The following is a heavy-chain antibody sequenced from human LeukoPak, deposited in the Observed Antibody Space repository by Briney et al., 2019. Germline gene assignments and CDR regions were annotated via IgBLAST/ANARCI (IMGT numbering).Heavy chain of an antibody. CDR3: ARADSYGSILDY. J-gene: IGHJ4*02. D-gene: IGHD5-18*01. V-gene: IGHV3-7*04. CDR2: IDQDGSAE. Sequence: PGGSLRLSCAASGFTFSNYWMSWVRQSPGRGLEWVANIDQDGSAEYYVDSVGGRFTVSRDNAKNSLYLQIDSLRAEDTAVYYCARADSYGSILDYWGRGTLVTVSS. CDR1: GFTFSNYW.